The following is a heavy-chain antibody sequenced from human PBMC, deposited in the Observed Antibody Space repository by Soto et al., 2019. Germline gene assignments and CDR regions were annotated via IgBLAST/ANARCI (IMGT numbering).Heavy chain of an antibody. V-gene: IGHV3-30*09. CDR1: GFIFSNYA. CDR2: VSYDGSNK. Sequence: VQLGESGGGVVQAGRSLRLSCAPSGFIFSNYALHWVRQAPGKGLEWVAIVSYDGSNKYYAESVRGRFAISRDNSKNTLYLHMDSLRAEDTAVYYCARDQDPDVRGGYYAPIGLYDMDVWGQGTTVTVSS. CDR3: ARDQDPDVRGGYYAPIGLYDMDV. J-gene: IGHJ6*02. D-gene: IGHD3-3*01.